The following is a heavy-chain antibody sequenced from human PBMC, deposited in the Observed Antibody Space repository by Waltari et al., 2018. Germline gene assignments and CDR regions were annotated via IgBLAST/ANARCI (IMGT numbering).Heavy chain of an antibody. Sequence: QVQLVQSGAEVKKPGSSVKVSCKASGGTFSSYAISWVRQTPGQWLEWMGGIIPIFGTANYAPKVQVRVTITADEATSTAYMVLSSQRSEDTSVYYCAGERIQLWVVSYYFDYWGQGTLVTVSS. CDR1: GGTFSSYA. CDR2: IIPIFGTA. D-gene: IGHD5-18*01. J-gene: IGHJ4*02. CDR3: AGERIQLWVVSYYFDY. V-gene: IGHV1-69*01.